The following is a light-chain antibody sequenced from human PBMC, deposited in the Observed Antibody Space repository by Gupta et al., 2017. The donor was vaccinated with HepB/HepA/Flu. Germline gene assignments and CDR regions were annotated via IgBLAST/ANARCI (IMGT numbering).Light chain of an antibody. CDR3: QQDDNLPNT. CDR2: DAS. J-gene: IGKJ4*01. V-gene: IGKV1-33*01. CDR1: QDIRNY. Sequence: DIQMTQSPSSLSASVGDRVTITCQASQDIRNYLNWYQQKPGKAPKLLIYDASNLETGVPSRFSGSGSGTHFTFTISMLQPEDIATYYCQQDDNLPNTFGGGTKVEIK.